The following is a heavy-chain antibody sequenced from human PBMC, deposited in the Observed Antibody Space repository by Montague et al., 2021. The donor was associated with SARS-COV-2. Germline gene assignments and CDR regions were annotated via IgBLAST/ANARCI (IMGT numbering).Heavy chain of an antibody. CDR3: AHKNSGWPIEFAN. J-gene: IGHJ4*02. Sequence: PALVKPTQTLTLTCTFSGFSLDSRGVGVGWIRQPPGKALECLAPIYWNDDKRYSPSLTTRLTVTKDTSKNQVVLTMTNMDPVDTATYFCAHKNSGWPIEFANWGQGALVTVSS. V-gene: IGHV2-5*01. CDR2: IYWNDDK. CDR1: GFSLDSRGVG. D-gene: IGHD6-19*01.